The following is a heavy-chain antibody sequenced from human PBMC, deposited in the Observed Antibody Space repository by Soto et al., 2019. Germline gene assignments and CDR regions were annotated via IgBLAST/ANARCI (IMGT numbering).Heavy chain of an antibody. V-gene: IGHV3-30*18. D-gene: IGHD2-2*01. Sequence: QVQLVESGGGVVQPGRSLRLSCAASGFTFSSYGMHWVRQAPGKGLEWVAVIAYDGSNKYYADSVKGRFTISRDNSKNTLYLQMNSLRAEDTAVYYCAKSQGYCSSTSCYVVGGFDSWGQGTLVTVSS. J-gene: IGHJ4*02. CDR1: GFTFSSYG. CDR2: IAYDGSNK. CDR3: AKSQGYCSSTSCYVVGGFDS.